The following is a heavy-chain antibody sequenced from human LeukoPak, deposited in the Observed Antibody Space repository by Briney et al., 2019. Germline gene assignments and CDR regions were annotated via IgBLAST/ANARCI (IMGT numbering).Heavy chain of an antibody. CDR1: GFTVSTNY. CDR2: IKQDGSEK. J-gene: IGHJ3*02. V-gene: IGHV3-7*03. Sequence: GGSLRLSCAGSGFTVSTNYMNWVRQAPGKGLEWVANIKQDGSEKYYVDSVKGRFTISRDNAKNSLYLQMNSLRAEDTAVYYCARELSIAVDAFDIWGQGTMVTVSS. CDR3: ARELSIAVDAFDI. D-gene: IGHD6-19*01.